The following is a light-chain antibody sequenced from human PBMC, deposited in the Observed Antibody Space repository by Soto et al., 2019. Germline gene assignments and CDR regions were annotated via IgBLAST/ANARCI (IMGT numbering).Light chain of an antibody. Sequence: DIQMTQSPASVSASVGDRVTITCRASQGVTNRLAWYHQRAGKAPNLLIYAASSLQRGVYSRFSGSASGTDIYLAISRLQPEESATYCCQQANGFPLTFGGGTIVEIK. J-gene: IGKJ4*01. CDR1: QGVTNR. V-gene: IGKV1-12*01. CDR3: QQANGFPLT. CDR2: AAS.